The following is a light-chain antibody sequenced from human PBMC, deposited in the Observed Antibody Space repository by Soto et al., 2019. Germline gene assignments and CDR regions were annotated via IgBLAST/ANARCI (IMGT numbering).Light chain of an antibody. CDR2: EVS. Sequence: QSALTQPPSASGSPGQSVTISCTGTSSDVGGYNYVSWYQQHPGKAPKLMISEVSKRPSGVPDRFSGSKSGNKASLTVSGLQAEDEADYYCSFFAGNNNLVFGGGTKPTVL. CDR3: SFFAGNNNLV. J-gene: IGLJ2*01. CDR1: SSDVGGYNY. V-gene: IGLV2-8*01.